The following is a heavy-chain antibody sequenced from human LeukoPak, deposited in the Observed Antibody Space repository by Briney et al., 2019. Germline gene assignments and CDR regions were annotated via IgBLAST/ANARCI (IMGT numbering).Heavy chain of an antibody. D-gene: IGHD1-1*01. V-gene: IGHV3-43*01. Sequence: GGSLRLSCAASGFTFNDYTMHWVRQAPGKGLEWVSLISWNGDNTYYADSVKGRFTISRDNSKSSLYFQMNSLRTEDTALYYCAFLPTPLNWNDGHWGQGTLVTVSS. J-gene: IGHJ4*02. CDR1: GFTFNDYT. CDR3: AFLPTPLNWNDGH. CDR2: ISWNGDNT.